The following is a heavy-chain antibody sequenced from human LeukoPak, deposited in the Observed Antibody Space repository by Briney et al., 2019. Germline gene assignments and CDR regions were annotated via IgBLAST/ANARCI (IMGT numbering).Heavy chain of an antibody. D-gene: IGHD2-2*01. Sequence: GGSLRLSCAASGFMFSTYAMSWVRQAPGKGLEWVSGISDSGSNTYYADSVKGRFTISRDNSKNTLYLQMNGLRVEDTAIYYCAKETLVVPAATFDYWGQGTLVTVSS. CDR2: ISDSGSNT. CDR1: GFMFSTYA. J-gene: IGHJ4*02. CDR3: AKETLVVPAATFDY. V-gene: IGHV3-23*01.